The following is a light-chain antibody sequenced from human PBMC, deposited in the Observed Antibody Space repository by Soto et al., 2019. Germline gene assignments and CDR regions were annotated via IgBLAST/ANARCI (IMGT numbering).Light chain of an antibody. Sequence: QSVLTQPRSVSGSPGQSVTISCTGTSSDVGGYEYVSWYQQHPGKAPKLIIYDVSKRPSGVPDRFAGSKSGSTASLTISGLQAEDEADYYCCSYAGSYTYVFGTGTKLTVL. J-gene: IGLJ1*01. V-gene: IGLV2-11*01. CDR2: DVS. CDR3: CSYAGSYTYV. CDR1: SSDVGGYEY.